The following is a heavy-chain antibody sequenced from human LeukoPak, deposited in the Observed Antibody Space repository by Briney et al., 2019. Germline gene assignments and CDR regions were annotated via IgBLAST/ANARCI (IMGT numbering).Heavy chain of an antibody. V-gene: IGHV4-39*01. D-gene: IGHD3-22*01. CDR3: ASPEDYDSSGYGY. Sequence: PSETLSLTCTVSGGSISSSSYYWGWIRQPPGTGLEWIGSIYYSGSTYYNPSLKSRVTISVDTSKNQFSLKLSSVTAADTAVYYCASPEDYDSSGYGYWGQGTLVTVSS. CDR1: GGSISSSSYY. CDR2: IYYSGST. J-gene: IGHJ4*02.